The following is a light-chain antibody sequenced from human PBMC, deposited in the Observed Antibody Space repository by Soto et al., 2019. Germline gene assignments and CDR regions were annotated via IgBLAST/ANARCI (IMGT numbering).Light chain of an antibody. CDR2: DAS. J-gene: IGKJ1*01. V-gene: IGKV3-11*01. CDR1: QSVSSY. Sequence: EIVLTQSPATLSLSPGERATLSGRASQSVSSYLAWYQQKPGQAPRLLIYDASNRATGIPARFSGSGSGTDFTLTISSLEPEDFAVYYCQQRSNWPRTFGQGTKVDNK. CDR3: QQRSNWPRT.